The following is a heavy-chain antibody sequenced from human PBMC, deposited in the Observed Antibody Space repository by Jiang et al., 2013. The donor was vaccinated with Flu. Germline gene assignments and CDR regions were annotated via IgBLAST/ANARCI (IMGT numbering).Heavy chain of an antibody. V-gene: IGHV7-4-1*02. CDR3: ASPSPRLGTGGDYYYGLDV. D-gene: IGHD3-10*01. J-gene: IGHJ6*02. Sequence: VQSGSELKKSGASVKVSCASGYTFTRYSINWVRQAPGQGLEWMGWINTNTGNPTYAQGFTGRFVFSLDASVSTAYLQISSLKSEDTAVYYCASPSPRLGTGGDYYYGLDVWGQGTTVTVSS. CDR2: INTNTGNP. CDR1: GYTFTRYS.